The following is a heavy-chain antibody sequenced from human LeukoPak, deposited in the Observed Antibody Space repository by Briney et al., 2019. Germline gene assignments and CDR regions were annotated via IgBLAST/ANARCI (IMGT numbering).Heavy chain of an antibody. CDR3: AKDRNTYYYDSSGLLLGY. D-gene: IGHD3-22*01. CDR2: ISGSGGST. J-gene: IGHJ4*02. Sequence: PGGSLRLSCAASGFTFSSYAMRWVRQAPGQGLEWVSAISGSGGSTYYADTVQGRFTISRDNSKNPLYLQMNSLRAEDTAVHYCAKDRNTYYYDSSGLLLGYWGQGALVTVSS. CDR1: GFTFSSYA. V-gene: IGHV3-23*01.